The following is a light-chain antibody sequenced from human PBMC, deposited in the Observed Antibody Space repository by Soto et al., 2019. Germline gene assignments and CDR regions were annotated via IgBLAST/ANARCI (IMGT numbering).Light chain of an antibody. J-gene: IGKJ2*01. V-gene: IGKV3-15*01. Sequence: EVVMTQSPATLSASPGERVILSCRASQNIGSNLAWYQQRPGQAPRLLMYGASTRATETPARFSGSGSATDFTLTISSLQSEDFAVYYCQQYNNWPPNTFGQGTKLEIK. CDR3: QQYNNWPPNT. CDR2: GAS. CDR1: QNIGSN.